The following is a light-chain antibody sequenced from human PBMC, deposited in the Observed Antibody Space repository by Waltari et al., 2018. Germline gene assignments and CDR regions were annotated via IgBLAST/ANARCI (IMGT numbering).Light chain of an antibody. CDR1: QSISRN. CDR2: GAS. J-gene: IGKJ4*01. Sequence: EIVMTQSPATLSVSPGERATLSCRASQSISRNLAWYHQKPGQAPRPLIYGASTRATGIPARFSGSGSGTEFTLTISSLQSEDFAVYYCQQYNNWPPDLTFGGGTKVEI. V-gene: IGKV3-15*01. CDR3: QQYNNWPPDLT.